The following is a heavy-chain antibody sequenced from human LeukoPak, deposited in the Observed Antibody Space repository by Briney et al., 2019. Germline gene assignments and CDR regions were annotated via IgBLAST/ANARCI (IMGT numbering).Heavy chain of an antibody. V-gene: IGHV3-30*03. Sequence: GGSLRLSCAASGFTFSSYGMHWVRQAPGKGLEWVAVISYDGSNKYYADSVKGRFTISRDNSKNTLYLQMNSLRAEDTAVYYCARDMGSGGSCYDYWGQGTLVTVSS. J-gene: IGHJ4*02. D-gene: IGHD2-15*01. CDR2: ISYDGSNK. CDR1: GFTFSSYG. CDR3: ARDMGSGGSCYDY.